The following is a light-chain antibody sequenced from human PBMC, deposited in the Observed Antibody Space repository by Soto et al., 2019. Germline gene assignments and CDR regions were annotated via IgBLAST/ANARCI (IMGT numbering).Light chain of an antibody. V-gene: IGKV3-15*01. CDR3: QQYNNWPLT. CDR1: QSVTSN. CDR2: GAS. Sequence: SQSLGTLSLSPGERATLSCRASQSVTSNLAWFQQRPGQAPRLLIHGASTRATGIPARFSGSGSGREFTLTISSLQSEDFAVYYCQQYNNWPLTFGGGTKVDI. J-gene: IGKJ4*01.